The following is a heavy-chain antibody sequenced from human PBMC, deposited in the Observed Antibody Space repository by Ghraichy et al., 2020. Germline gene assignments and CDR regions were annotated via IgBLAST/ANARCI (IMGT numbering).Heavy chain of an antibody. CDR3: VKDSNRFGELPGYYFDY. V-gene: IGHV3-64D*06. Sequence: GGSLRLSCSASGFTFSSYAMHWVRQAPGKGLEYVSAISSNGGSTYYADSVKGRFTISRDNSKNTLYLQMSSLRAEDTAVYYCVKDSNRFGELPGYYFDYWGQGTLVTVSS. CDR2: ISSNGGST. J-gene: IGHJ4*02. CDR1: GFTFSSYA. D-gene: IGHD3-10*01.